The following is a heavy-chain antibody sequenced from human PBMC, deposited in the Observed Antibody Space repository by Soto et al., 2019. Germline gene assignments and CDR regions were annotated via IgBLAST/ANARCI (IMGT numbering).Heavy chain of an antibody. CDR1: GGSINTFY. CDR3: ARGGSYSAYNFAHGIQLWSFDF. CDR2: IFSSGST. D-gene: IGHD5-12*01. J-gene: IGHJ4*02. Sequence: KASETLSPTCTVSGGSINTFYWSWVRQPAGKGLEWIGRIFSSGSTSFNPSLESRVAMSVDTSKNHFSLILSSVTAADMAVYYCARGGSYSAYNFAHGIQLWSFDFWGQGALVTVSS. V-gene: IGHV4-4*07.